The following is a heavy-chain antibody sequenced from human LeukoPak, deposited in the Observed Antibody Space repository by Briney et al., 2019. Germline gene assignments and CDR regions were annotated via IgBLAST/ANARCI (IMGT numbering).Heavy chain of an antibody. J-gene: IGHJ4*02. D-gene: IGHD3-9*01. CDR1: GFTFSSYG. CDR2: IWYDGSNK. CDR3: AREGGYFDWPVDY. V-gene: IGHV3-33*01. Sequence: GGSLRLSCAASGFTFSSYGMHWVRQAPGKGLEWVAVIWYDGSNKYYADSVKGRFTISRDNSKNTLYLQMNSLRAEDTAVYYCAREGGYFDWPVDYWGQGTLVTVSP.